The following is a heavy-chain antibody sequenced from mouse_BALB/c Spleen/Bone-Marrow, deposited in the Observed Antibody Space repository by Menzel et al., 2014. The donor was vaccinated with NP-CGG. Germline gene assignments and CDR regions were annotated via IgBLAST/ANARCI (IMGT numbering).Heavy chain of an antibody. J-gene: IGHJ2*01. CDR2: ISSGSSTF. D-gene: IGHD1-1*01. CDR3: ARSGSSSGYYDY. V-gene: IGHV5-17*02. CDR1: GFTFSSFG. Sequence: DVKLVESGGGLVQPGGSRKLSCAASGFTFSSFGMHWVCQAPEKGLEWVAYISSGSSTFYYADTVMGRFTISRDNPKNTLFLQMTSLRSEDTAMYYCARSGSSSGYYDYWGPGTTLTVSS.